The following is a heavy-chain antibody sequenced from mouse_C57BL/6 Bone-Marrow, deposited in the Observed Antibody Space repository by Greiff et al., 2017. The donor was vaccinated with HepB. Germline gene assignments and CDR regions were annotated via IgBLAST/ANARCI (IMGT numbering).Heavy chain of an antibody. CDR3: ARRAPITTVVAHWYFDV. Sequence: VQLKESGPELVKPGASVKMSCKASGYTFTDYNMHWVKQSHGKSLEWIGYINPNNGGTSYNQKFKGKATLTVNTSSSTAYMELRSLTSEDSAVYYWARRAPITTVVAHWYFDVWGTGTTVTVSS. J-gene: IGHJ1*03. D-gene: IGHD1-1*01. CDR2: INPNNGGT. V-gene: IGHV1-22*01. CDR1: GYTFTDYN.